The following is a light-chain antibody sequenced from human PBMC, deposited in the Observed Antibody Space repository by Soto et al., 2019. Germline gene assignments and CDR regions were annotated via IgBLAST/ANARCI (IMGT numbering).Light chain of an antibody. J-gene: IGKJ1*01. Sequence: IVLTQSPGTVSLSPGERATLSCGASQSVTTQLAWYQQKPGQAPRLIIHGASSRATGVPDRITGSGSGTDFTLSISRLEPEDFAVYYCQQYGGSTRTFGQGTKVDI. CDR3: QQYGGSTRT. V-gene: IGKV3-20*01. CDR1: QSVTTQ. CDR2: GAS.